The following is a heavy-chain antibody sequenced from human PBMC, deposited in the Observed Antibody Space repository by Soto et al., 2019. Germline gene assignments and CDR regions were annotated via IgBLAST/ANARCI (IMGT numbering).Heavy chain of an antibody. CDR1: GFTLSNAW. CDR2: IKSKTDGGTT. D-gene: IGHD6-6*01. CDR3: TTDHVAARPGYYYYGMDV. V-gene: IGHV3-15*01. J-gene: IGHJ6*02. Sequence: EVQLVESGGGLVKPGGSLRLSCAASGFTLSNAWMSWVRQAPGKGLEWVGRIKSKTDGGTTDYAAPVKGRFTISRDDSKNTLYLQMNSQKTEDTAVYYCTTDHVAARPGYYYYGMDVWGQGTTVTVS.